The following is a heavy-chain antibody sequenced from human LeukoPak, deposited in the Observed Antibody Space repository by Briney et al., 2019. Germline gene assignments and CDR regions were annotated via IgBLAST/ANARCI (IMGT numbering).Heavy chain of an antibody. V-gene: IGHV6-1*01. D-gene: IGHD6-19*01. CDR3: VRGAGSFDT. J-gene: IGHJ5*02. Sequence: SQTLSLTCAISGDSVLSNSAAWNWIRRSPSRGPECLGRTYYRSRWYTDYAASVKSRITINADTSKNQLSLQLNSVTPEDTAVYFCVRGAGSFDTWGQGTLVTVSS. CDR1: GDSVLSNSAA. CDR2: TYYRSRWYT.